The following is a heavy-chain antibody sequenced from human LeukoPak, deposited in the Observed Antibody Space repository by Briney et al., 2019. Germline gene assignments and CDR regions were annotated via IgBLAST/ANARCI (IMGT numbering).Heavy chain of an antibody. D-gene: IGHD1-26*01. CDR1: GFTFSDYY. J-gene: IGHJ4*02. CDR3: ARDMGYSGSWPGYFDY. CDR2: ISSSGSTI. Sequence: GGSLRLSCAASGFTFSDYYMSWIRQAPGKGLEWVSYISSSGSTIYYADSEKGRFTVSRDNAKNSLYLQMKSLRAEDTTVYYCARDMGYSGSWPGYFDYWGQGVLVTVSS. V-gene: IGHV3-11*04.